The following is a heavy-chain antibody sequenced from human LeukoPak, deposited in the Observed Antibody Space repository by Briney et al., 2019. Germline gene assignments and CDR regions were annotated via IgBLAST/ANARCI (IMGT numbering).Heavy chain of an antibody. Sequence: ASVKVSSTASGYTFTSYYMHWVRQAPGQGLEWMGIINPSGGSTSYAQKFQGRVTITADESTSTAYMELSSLRSEDTAVYYCARGPEHYYYYGMDVWGQGTTVTVSS. V-gene: IGHV1-46*01. CDR2: INPSGGST. CDR3: ARGPEHYYYYGMDV. CDR1: GYTFTSYY. J-gene: IGHJ6*02.